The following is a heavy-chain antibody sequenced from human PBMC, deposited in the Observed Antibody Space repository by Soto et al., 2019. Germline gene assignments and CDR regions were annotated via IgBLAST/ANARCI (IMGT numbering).Heavy chain of an antibody. Sequence: EVQLVESGGGLVQPGGSLELSYAASGFTFSDSTMHWVRQASGKGLEWVGRIRNKANSYATAYAASVKGRFTVSRDDSKNTAYLQMNGLKTEDTAVYYCTSSFVVVTAIAASWGQGTLVTVSS. D-gene: IGHD2-21*02. CDR1: GFTFSDST. CDR2: IRNKANSYAT. V-gene: IGHV3-73*02. J-gene: IGHJ5*02. CDR3: TSSFVVVTAIAAS.